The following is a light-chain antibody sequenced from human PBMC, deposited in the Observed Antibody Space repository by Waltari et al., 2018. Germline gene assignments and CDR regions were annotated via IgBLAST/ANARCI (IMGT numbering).Light chain of an antibody. Sequence: QSALTQPASVSGSPGQSITISCTGTSSDVGGYNYVSWYQQHPGNTPKVMIYEVTHRPSGVSHRFSVSKSDNAASLTISGLQAEDEADYYCTSFTSSNTWVFGGGTKLTVL. CDR1: SSDVGGYNY. CDR3: TSFTSSNTWV. V-gene: IGLV2-14*01. J-gene: IGLJ3*02. CDR2: EVT.